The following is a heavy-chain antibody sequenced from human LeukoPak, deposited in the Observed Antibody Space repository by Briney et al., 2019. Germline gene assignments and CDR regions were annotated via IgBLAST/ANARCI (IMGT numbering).Heavy chain of an antibody. CDR2: FSYSGST. V-gene: IGHV4-59*01. Sequence: SETLSLTCSVSGVSISTYCWIWIRQPPAKGLEWMGFFSYSGSTKYTPSLKSRVTMSVDTSKNQFSLKLSSVTAADTAVYYCARMYSGTSYYFDYWGQGTLVTVSS. J-gene: IGHJ4*02. CDR1: GVSISTYC. D-gene: IGHD1-26*01. CDR3: ARMYSGTSYYFDY.